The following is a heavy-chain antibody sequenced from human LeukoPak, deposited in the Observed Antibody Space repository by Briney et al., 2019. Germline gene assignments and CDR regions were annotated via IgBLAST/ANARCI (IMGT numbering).Heavy chain of an antibody. CDR2: IIPIFGTA. Sequence: SVKVSCKASGGTFSSYAISWVRQAPGQGLEWMGGIIPIFGTANYAQKFQGRVTITADESTSTAYMELSSLRSEDTAVYYCARAPIGYCSGGSCYKYDYYYIDVWGKGTTVTVSS. CDR3: ARAPIGYCSGGSCYKYDYYYIDV. CDR1: GGTFSSYA. D-gene: IGHD2-15*01. V-gene: IGHV1-69*13. J-gene: IGHJ6*03.